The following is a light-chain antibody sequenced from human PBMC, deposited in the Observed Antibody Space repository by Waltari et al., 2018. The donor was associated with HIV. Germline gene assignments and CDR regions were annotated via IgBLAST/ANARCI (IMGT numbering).Light chain of an antibody. CDR1: SNDVGRYKY. CDR3: SSYASTSTRV. V-gene: IGLV2-14*01. CDR2: EVS. J-gene: IGLJ3*02. Sequence: QSALTQPASVSGSPGQSITISCTGTSNDVGRYKYVSWYQQHPGKAPKVVIYEVSNRPSGVSNRFSGSKSGNTASLTISGLQAEDEADYYCSSYASTSTRVFGGGTKLTVL.